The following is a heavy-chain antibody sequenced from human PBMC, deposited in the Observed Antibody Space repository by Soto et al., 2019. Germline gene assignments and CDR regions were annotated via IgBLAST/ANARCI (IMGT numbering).Heavy chain of an antibody. Sequence: QVHLVQSGAEVKKPGASVKVSCKTSGYSFSKFAMHWVRQAPGQRLEWMGWINTGDGNTVYPQKFQGRITISRDTXXTTAYMELSSLRSEDTAVYYCARRDGVAVAGILDYWGQGTLVTVSS. D-gene: IGHD6-19*01. V-gene: IGHV1-3*04. CDR1: GYSFSKFA. CDR2: INTGDGNT. CDR3: ARRDGVAVAGILDY. J-gene: IGHJ4*02.